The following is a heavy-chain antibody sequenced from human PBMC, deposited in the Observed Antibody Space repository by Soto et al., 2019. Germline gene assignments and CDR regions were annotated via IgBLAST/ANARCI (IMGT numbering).Heavy chain of an antibody. CDR3: ARHSREYYSRSGSYYTGREKYNWFDP. Sequence: QVQLQESGPGLVKPSQTLSLTCTVSGGSISSGGYYWSWIRQHPGKGLEWIGYIYYSGSTYYNPSLKSRVTISVDTSKNQFSLKLRSVTAADTAIYYCARHSREYYSRSGSYYTGREKYNWFDPWGQGTLVTVSS. CDR2: IYYSGST. D-gene: IGHD3-10*01. J-gene: IGHJ5*02. CDR1: GGSISSGGYY. V-gene: IGHV4-31*03.